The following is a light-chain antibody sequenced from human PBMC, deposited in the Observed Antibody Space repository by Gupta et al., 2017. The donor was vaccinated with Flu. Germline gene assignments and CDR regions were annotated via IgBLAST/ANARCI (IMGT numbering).Light chain of an antibody. CDR1: NSNIGRNT. Sequence: QSLLTQPPSSSGTPGQRVTISCSGSNSNIGRNTLNWYQQLPGAAPKLIIQNDNQRPSGVPVRFSGSKAGTSASLTISGLQSEDEGDFYCATWDDSLNGPVFGGGTRLTVL. CDR3: ATWDDSLNGPV. V-gene: IGLV1-44*01. J-gene: IGLJ3*02. CDR2: NDN.